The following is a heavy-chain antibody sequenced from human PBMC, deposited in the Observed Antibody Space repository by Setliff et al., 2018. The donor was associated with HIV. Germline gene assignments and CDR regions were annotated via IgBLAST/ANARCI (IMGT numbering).Heavy chain of an antibody. V-gene: IGHV4-59*03. CDR2: ISPTGNT. D-gene: IGHD5-12*01. J-gene: IGHJ4*02. CDR1: GASISSYY. CDR3: AKSSPSIGYISDH. Sequence: SETLSLTCSVSGASISSYYRSWIRQPPGKGLEWIGYISPTGNTNYNPSLKSRVTISTDTSKNQFSLNVRSVTAADTAVYFCAKSSPSIGYISDHWGQGTLVTVSS.